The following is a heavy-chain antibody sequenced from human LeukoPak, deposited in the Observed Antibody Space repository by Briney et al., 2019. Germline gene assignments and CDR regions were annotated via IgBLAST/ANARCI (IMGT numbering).Heavy chain of an antibody. J-gene: IGHJ4*02. V-gene: IGHV3-23*01. CDR1: GFTFRSYA. Sequence: GGSLRLSCAASGFTFRSYAMSWVRQAPGKGLEWVSTITGSGATTYYADSVKGRFTVSRDNSENTVYLQMNSLRAEDTVVYYCANGRVVPAALLDYWCQGTLVTVPS. CDR3: ANGRVVPAALLDY. CDR2: ITGSGATT. D-gene: IGHD2-15*01.